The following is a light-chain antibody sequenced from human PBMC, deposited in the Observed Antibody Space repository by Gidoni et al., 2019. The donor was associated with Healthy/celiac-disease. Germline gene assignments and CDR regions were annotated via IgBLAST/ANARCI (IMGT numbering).Light chain of an antibody. CDR3: QQYGSLLT. Sequence: EIVLTQSPGTLSLSPGERATLSCRASQSVSSSYLAWYQQKPGQAPRLLIYCASSRATGIPDRFSGSGSGTDFTLTIRRLEPEDFAVYYCQQYGSLLTFGGGTKVEIK. CDR2: CAS. CDR1: QSVSSSY. V-gene: IGKV3-20*01. J-gene: IGKJ4*01.